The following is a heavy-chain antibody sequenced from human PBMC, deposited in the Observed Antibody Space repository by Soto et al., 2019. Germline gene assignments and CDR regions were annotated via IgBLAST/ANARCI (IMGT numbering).Heavy chain of an antibody. J-gene: IGHJ6*02. Sequence: GGPLRLSCAASGFTFSSYWMSWVRQAPGKGLEWVATIKQDGSEKYYVDSVKGRFTISRDNAKNSLYLQMNSLRAEDTAVDYCARVYSGYDPDYGIDVCGQGTTVTVSS. D-gene: IGHD5-12*01. V-gene: IGHV3-7*04. CDR3: ARVYSGYDPDYGIDV. CDR2: IKQDGSEK. CDR1: GFTFSSYW.